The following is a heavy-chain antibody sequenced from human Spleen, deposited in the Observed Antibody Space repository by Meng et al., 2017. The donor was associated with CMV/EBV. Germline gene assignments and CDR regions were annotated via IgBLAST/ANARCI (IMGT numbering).Heavy chain of an antibody. CDR3: ARGSTVTVYALDV. J-gene: IGHJ6*02. CDR2: INAGNGDT. V-gene: IGHV1-3*01. CDR1: GYTFTDYA. D-gene: IGHD4-11*01. Sequence: ASGYTFTDYAIHWVRQAPGQSLQWMGWINAGNGDTKYSQKFQGRVTVTRDRSASTAYMELTGLRSEDTSVYYCARGSTVTVYALDVWGQGTTVTVSS.